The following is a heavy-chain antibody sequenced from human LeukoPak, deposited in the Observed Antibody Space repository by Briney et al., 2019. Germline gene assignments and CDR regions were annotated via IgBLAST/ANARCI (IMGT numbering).Heavy chain of an antibody. CDR2: MNPNSGNT. V-gene: IGHV1-8*01. Sequence: ASVKVSCKASGYTFTSYDINWVRQATAQGLEWMGWMNPNSGNTGYAQKFQGRVTMTRNTSISTAYMELSSLRSEDTAVYYCARGSSGWFNYYYYMDVWGKGTTVTVSS. D-gene: IGHD6-19*01. CDR1: GYTFTSYD. J-gene: IGHJ6*03. CDR3: ARGSSGWFNYYYYMDV.